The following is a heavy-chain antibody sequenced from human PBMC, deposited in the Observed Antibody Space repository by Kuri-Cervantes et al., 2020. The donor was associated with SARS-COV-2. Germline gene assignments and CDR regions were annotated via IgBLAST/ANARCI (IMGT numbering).Heavy chain of an antibody. CDR1: GFTFSDYY. J-gene: IGHJ4*02. CDR2: ISSSGSTI. V-gene: IGHV3-11*04. CDR3: ARDSTGYGDPFDY. Sequence: GGSLRLSCAASGFTFSDYYMTWIRQAPGKGREWVSYISSSGSTIYYADSVKGRFTISRDNSKNTLYLQMNSLRAEDTAVYYCARDSTGYGDPFDYWGQGTLVTVSS. D-gene: IGHD4-17*01.